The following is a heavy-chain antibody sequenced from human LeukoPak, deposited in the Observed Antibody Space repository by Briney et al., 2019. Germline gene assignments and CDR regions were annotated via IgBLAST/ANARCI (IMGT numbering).Heavy chain of an antibody. CDR2: IYYSGST. CDR3: ASIDGRRGSFDY. D-gene: IGHD3-10*01. J-gene: IGHJ4*02. CDR1: GGSISSYY. V-gene: IGHV4-59*01. Sequence: SETMSLTCTVSGGSISSYYWSWIRQPPGKGLEWIGYIYYSGSTNYNPSLKSRVTISVDTSKNQFSLKLSSVTAADTAVYYCASIDGRRGSFDYWGQGTLVTVSS.